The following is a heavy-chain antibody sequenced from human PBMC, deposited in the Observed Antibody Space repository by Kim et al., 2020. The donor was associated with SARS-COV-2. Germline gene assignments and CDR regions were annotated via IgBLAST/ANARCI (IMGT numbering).Heavy chain of an antibody. J-gene: IGHJ4*02. V-gene: IGHV3-15*01. CDR3: ATEMYYYDSSGYDY. D-gene: IGHD3-22*01. Sequence: DAPVKRRITISGDDSANTLYLQMNSLKTEDTAVYYCATEMYYYDSSGYDYWGQGTLVTVSS.